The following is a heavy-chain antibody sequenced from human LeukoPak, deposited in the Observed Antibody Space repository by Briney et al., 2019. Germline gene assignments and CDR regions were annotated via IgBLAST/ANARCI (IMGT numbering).Heavy chain of an antibody. V-gene: IGHV1-69*05. J-gene: IGHJ6*02. Sequence: SVKVSCKASGGTFSSYAISWVRQAPGQGLEWMGGIIPIFGTANYAQKFQGRVTITTDESTSTAYMELSSLRPEDTAVYYCRAYYYYYGMDVWGQGTTVTVSS. CDR3: RAYYYYYGMDV. CDR2: IIPIFGTA. CDR1: GGTFSSYA.